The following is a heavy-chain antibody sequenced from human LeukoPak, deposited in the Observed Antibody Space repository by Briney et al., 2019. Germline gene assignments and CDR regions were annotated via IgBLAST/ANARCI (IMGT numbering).Heavy chain of an antibody. CDR2: IYYSGNT. V-gene: IGHV4-39*01. Sequence: SETLSLTCTVSGGSISSSNYYWDWIRQPPGKGLEWIGSIYYSGNTYYNPSLKSRVTISVDTSKNQFSLKLNSVTAADTAVYYCARRGYCSGDSCYVSYWGQGTLVTVSS. D-gene: IGHD2-15*01. J-gene: IGHJ4*02. CDR3: ARRGYCSGDSCYVSY. CDR1: GGSISSSNYY.